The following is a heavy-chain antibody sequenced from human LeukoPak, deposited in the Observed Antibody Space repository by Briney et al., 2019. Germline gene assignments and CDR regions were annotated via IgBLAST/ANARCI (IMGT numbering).Heavy chain of an antibody. V-gene: IGHV4-4*09. J-gene: IGHJ6*03. CDR2: IHTSGST. D-gene: IGHD2/OR15-2a*01. CDR1: GGSISSYY. CDR3: ARLYPGYFYYMDV. Sequence: KPSETLSLTCTVSGGSISSYYWSWIRQPPGKGLEWIGYIHTSGSTNYNPSLKSRVTISVDTSKDQFSLRLTSVTAADTAVYYCARLYPGYFYYMDVWGKGTTVTVSS.